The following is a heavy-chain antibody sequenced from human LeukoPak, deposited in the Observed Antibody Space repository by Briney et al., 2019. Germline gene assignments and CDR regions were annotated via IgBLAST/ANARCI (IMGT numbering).Heavy chain of an antibody. Sequence: PGGSLRLSCVASGFTFSGYGMHWVRQAPGKGLDGVAVISYDGSNKYYADSVKGRFTISRDNSKNTLYLQVNSLRAEDTAVYYCAEGGPYCSGGSCLSYFDPWGQGTLVTVSS. CDR2: ISYDGSNK. CDR1: GFTFSGYG. V-gene: IGHV3-30*18. J-gene: IGHJ4*02. D-gene: IGHD2-15*01. CDR3: AEGGPYCSGGSCLSYFDP.